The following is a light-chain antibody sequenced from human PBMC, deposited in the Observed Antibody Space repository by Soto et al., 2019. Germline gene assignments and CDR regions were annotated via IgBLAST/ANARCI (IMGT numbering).Light chain of an antibody. CDR2: NNN. CDR3: AAWDDDLNGLV. Sequence: QSVLTQPPSASGTPGQRITISCSGRTSNIGSNIVSWYHHLPGAAPKLLIYNNNQRPSGVPDRFFASKSGTSASLAISGLQPEDESHYYCAAWDDDLNGLVFGGGTKL. CDR1: TSNIGSNI. V-gene: IGLV1-44*01. J-gene: IGLJ3*02.